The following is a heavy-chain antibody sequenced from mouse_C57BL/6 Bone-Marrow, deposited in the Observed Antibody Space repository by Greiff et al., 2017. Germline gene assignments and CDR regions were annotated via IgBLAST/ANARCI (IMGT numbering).Heavy chain of an antibody. J-gene: IGHJ4*01. Sequence: EVKLVESGGGLVKPGGSLKLSCAASGFTFSDYGMHWVRQAPEKGLEWVAYISSGSSTIYYADTVKGRFTISRDNAKNTLFLQMTSLRSEDTAMYYCARLNWVYAMDYWGQGTLVTVSS. CDR2: ISSGSSTI. CDR3: ARLNWVYAMDY. V-gene: IGHV5-17*01. CDR1: GFTFSDYG. D-gene: IGHD4-1*01.